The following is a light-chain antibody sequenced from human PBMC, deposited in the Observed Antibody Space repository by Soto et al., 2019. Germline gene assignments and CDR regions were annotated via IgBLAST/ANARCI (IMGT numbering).Light chain of an antibody. J-gene: IGKJ2*01. CDR3: QQYGRSTMFS. Sequence: EIVLTQSPGTLSLSPGERATLSCRASQSVSSNYLAWYQQKPGQAPRILISGEARGYAGIPERFSGSGSGTDLPLTISRLEPEDFAVYFCQQYGRSTMFSFGQGTKLEIK. CDR2: GEA. CDR1: QSVSSNY. V-gene: IGKV3-20*01.